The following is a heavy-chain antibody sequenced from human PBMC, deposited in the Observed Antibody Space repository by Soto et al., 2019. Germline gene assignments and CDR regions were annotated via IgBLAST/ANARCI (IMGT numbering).Heavy chain of an antibody. CDR2: ISGSGGST. Sequence: SGGSLRLSCAASGFTFSSYAMSWVRQAPGKGLEWVSAISGSGGSTYYADSVKGRITISRDNSKNTLSLQMNRLRAEDTAIYYCAKDPDYHDSSGPSSVYWGQGTLVTVSS. D-gene: IGHD3-22*01. CDR3: AKDPDYHDSSGPSSVY. J-gene: IGHJ4*02. CDR1: GFTFSSYA. V-gene: IGHV3-23*01.